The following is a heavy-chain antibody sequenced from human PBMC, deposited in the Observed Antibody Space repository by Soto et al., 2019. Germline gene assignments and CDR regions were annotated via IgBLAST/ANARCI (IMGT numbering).Heavy chain of an antibody. CDR2: IIPKLGSA. CDR3: ARVGDGYNFGAVD. CDR1: GGGNLRDYR. J-gene: IGHJ4*02. D-gene: IGHD2-21*01. Sequence: QVQLVQSGAEVKEPGSSVKVSCKASGGGNLRDYRTTWVRRAPGQGLEWMGGIIPKLGSANYAQNFQGRVTITADESTNTVYMELRSLRPDDTAVYHCARVGDGYNFGAVDWGQGPPVTISS. V-gene: IGHV1-69*01.